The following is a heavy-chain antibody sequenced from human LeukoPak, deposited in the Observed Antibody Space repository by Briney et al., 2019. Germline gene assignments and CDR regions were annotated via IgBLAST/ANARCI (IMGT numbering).Heavy chain of an antibody. J-gene: IGHJ4*02. Sequence: ASVKVSCKASGYTFTNYDINWVRQATGQGLEWMGWLNPNSGNTGYAQKFQGRVTMTRNISVNTAYMELTSLRSDDTAVYYCARGQGSHGQQLGDYWGQGTLVPVSS. D-gene: IGHD6-13*01. CDR1: GYTFTNYD. CDR2: LNPNSGNT. V-gene: IGHV1-8*01. CDR3: ARGQGSHGQQLGDY.